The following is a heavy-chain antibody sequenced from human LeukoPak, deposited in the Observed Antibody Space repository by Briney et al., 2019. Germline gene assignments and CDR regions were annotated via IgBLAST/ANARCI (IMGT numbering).Heavy chain of an antibody. Sequence: SETLSLTCAVYVGSLCGYYWGCLPEPPRKGVEWIGEINHIGSTNYKPSLKSRVTISVDTSKNQFSLVLSSVTAADTAVYYCARQSTIAASGSNVLVIWGQGTMVSVSS. CDR1: VGSLCGYY. CDR3: ARQSTIAASGSNVLVI. D-gene: IGHD6-13*01. V-gene: IGHV4-34*01. CDR2: INHIGST. J-gene: IGHJ3*02.